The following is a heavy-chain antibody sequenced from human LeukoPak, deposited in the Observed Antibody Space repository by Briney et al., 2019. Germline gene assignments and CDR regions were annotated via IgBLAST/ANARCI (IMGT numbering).Heavy chain of an antibody. CDR3: ARVGYSGYDSRPVINY. CDR2: INTGNGNT. D-gene: IGHD5-12*01. Sequence: ASVKVSCKASGYTFTSYVMHWVRQAPGQRLEWMGWINTGNGNTKYSQKFQGRVTITRATSASTAYMELSSLRSEDTAVYYCARVGYSGYDSRPVINYWGQGTLVTVSS. J-gene: IGHJ4*02. CDR1: GYTFTSYV. V-gene: IGHV1-3*04.